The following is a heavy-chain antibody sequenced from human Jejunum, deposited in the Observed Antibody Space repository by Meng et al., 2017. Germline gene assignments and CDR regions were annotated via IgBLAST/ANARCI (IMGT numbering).Heavy chain of an antibody. Sequence: QITLNESGPTLVKPTQTLTLTCTFSGFSLSTSGVGVGWIRQPPGKALECLALIYWDDDKRYNPSLKNRLTITKDTSKNQVVLTMTNMDPVDTATYYCAHRLAYSTNYNVGWFDPWGQGTLVTVSS. CDR1: GFSLSTSGVG. V-gene: IGHV2-5*02. CDR3: AHRLAYSTNYNVGWFDP. J-gene: IGHJ5*02. CDR2: IYWDDDK. D-gene: IGHD6-13*01.